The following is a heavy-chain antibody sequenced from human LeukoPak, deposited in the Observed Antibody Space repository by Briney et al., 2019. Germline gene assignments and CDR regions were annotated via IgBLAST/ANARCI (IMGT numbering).Heavy chain of an antibody. Sequence: PSETLSLTCAVYGGSFSGYYWSWIRQPPGKGLEWIGEINHSGSTNNNPSLKSRVTISVDTSKNQFSLKLSSVTAADTAVYYCARPSRYYDSSGYYSGDYWGQGTLVTVSS. CDR1: GGSFSGYY. CDR2: INHSGST. D-gene: IGHD3-22*01. V-gene: IGHV4-34*01. CDR3: ARPSRYYDSSGYYSGDY. J-gene: IGHJ4*02.